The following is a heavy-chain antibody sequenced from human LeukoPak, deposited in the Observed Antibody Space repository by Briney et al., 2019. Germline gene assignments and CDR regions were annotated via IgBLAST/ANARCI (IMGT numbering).Heavy chain of an antibody. D-gene: IGHD2-2*01. Sequence: GGSLRLSCAASGFTFSTYGMHWVRQAPGKGLEWVAVIWYDGSNKYYADSVKGRFTISRDNSKNTLYLQMNSLRAEDTAVYYCASHCGSTNCPDYWGQGTLVTVSS. CDR3: ASHCGSTNCPDY. CDR1: GFTFSTYG. V-gene: IGHV3-33*01. CDR2: IWYDGSNK. J-gene: IGHJ4*02.